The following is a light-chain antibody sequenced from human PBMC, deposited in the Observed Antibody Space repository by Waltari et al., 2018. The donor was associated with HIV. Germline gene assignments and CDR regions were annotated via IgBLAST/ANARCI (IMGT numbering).Light chain of an antibody. CDR1: QSISGN. CDR2: GAS. CDR3: QQYNHWPRT. J-gene: IGKJ1*01. Sequence: EIVMTQSPATFSVSPGERATLSCRASQSISGNLAWYQQRRGQAPRLLIYGASTRASGIPARFSGSGSGPDFSLTISSLQSEDSALYYCQQYNHWPRTFGQGTKLEI. V-gene: IGKV3-15*01.